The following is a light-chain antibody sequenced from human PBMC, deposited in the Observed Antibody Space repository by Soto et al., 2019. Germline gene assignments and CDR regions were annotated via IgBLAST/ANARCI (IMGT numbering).Light chain of an antibody. CDR2: DAS. Sequence: EIVLTQSPATLSLSPGERSTISCRASQSVSSYLAWYQQKPGQAPRLLIYDASNRATGIPARFSGSGSGTDFTLIISSLEHVDFAVYYCQQRGNWPRFITFGQGTRLEIK. CDR3: QQRGNWPRFIT. CDR1: QSVSSY. V-gene: IGKV3-11*01. J-gene: IGKJ5*01.